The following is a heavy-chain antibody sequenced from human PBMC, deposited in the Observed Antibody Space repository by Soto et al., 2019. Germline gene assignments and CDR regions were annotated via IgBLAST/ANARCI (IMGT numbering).Heavy chain of an antibody. CDR3: AHRVLLTVFGLVTTTAIYFDF. CDR1: GFSLTTSGVG. D-gene: IGHD3-3*01. CDR2: IYWDDDK. Sequence: QITLNESGPTVVRPTETLTLTCRFSGFSLTTSGVGVGWIRQSPGKAPVWLALIYWDDDKRYSASLKSRLTITKDTSKNQVVLTVSDLDPTDTATYYCAHRVLLTVFGLVTTTAIYFDFWGQGTPVAVSS. V-gene: IGHV2-5*02. J-gene: IGHJ4*02.